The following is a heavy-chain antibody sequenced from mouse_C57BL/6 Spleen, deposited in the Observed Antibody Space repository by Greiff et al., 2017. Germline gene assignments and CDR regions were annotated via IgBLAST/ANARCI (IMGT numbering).Heavy chain of an antibody. CDR2: IYPGSGNT. CDR3: ASTYDGYPYWYAMDY. CDR1: GYTFTDYY. D-gene: IGHD2-3*01. J-gene: IGHJ4*01. V-gene: IGHV1-76*01. Sequence: VKLMESGAELVRPGASVKLSCKASGYTFTDYYINWVKQRPGQGLEWIARIYPGSGNTYYNEKFKGKATLTAEKSSSTAYMQLSSLTSEDSAVYFCASTYDGYPYWYAMDYWGQGTSVTVSS.